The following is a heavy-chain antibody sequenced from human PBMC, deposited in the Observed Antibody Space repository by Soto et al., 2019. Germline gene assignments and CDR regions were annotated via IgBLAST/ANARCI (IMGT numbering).Heavy chain of an antibody. V-gene: IGHV4-34*01. CDR2: INHSGST. CDR1: GGSFSGYY. Sequence: SETLSLTCAVYGGSFSGYYWSWIRQPPGKGLEWIGEINHSGSTNYNPSLKSRVTISVDTSKNQFSLKLSSVTAADTAVYYCASYCSGGSCQIDYWGQGTLVTVSS. CDR3: ASYCSGGSCQIDY. J-gene: IGHJ4*02. D-gene: IGHD2-15*01.